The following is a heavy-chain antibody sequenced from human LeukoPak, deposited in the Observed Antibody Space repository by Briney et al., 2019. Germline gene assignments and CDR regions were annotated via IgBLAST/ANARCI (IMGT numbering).Heavy chain of an antibody. CDR3: ARDSASFGVADAFDI. CDR2: IYYSGST. V-gene: IGHV4-61*01. D-gene: IGHD3-3*01. CDR1: GGSVSSGSYY. J-gene: IGHJ3*02. Sequence: SETLSLTCTVSGGSVSSGSYYWSWIRQPPGKGLEWIGYIYYSGSTNYNPSLKSRVTISVDTSKNQFSLKLSSVTAADTAVYYCARDSASFGVADAFDIWGQGTMVTVSS.